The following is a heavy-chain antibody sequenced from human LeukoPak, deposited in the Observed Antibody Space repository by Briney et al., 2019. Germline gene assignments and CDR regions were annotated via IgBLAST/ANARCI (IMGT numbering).Heavy chain of an antibody. Sequence: SETLSLTCTVSGDSLSSYYWSWLRQPPGEGLEWIGYIYYSGSTNYNPSLKGRVIISVDTSNNQFSLKLSSVTAADTAVYYCARGAGWYGYWGQGTLVTVSS. CDR2: IYYSGST. D-gene: IGHD6-19*01. V-gene: IGHV4-59*01. J-gene: IGHJ4*02. CDR3: ARGAGWYGY. CDR1: GDSLSSYY.